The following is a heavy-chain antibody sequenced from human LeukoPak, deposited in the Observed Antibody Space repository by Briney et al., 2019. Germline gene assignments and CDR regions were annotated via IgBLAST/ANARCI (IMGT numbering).Heavy chain of an antibody. V-gene: IGHV4-4*02. D-gene: IGHD6-13*01. CDR3: ARHAYSSNWIDYYYYGMDV. Sequence: SETLSLTCAVSGGSISSSNWWSWVRQPPGKGPEWIGEIYHSGSTNYNPSLKSRVTISVDKSKNQFSLKLSSVTAADTAVYYCARHAYSSNWIDYYYYGMDVWGQGTTVTVSS. CDR2: IYHSGST. J-gene: IGHJ6*02. CDR1: GGSISSSNW.